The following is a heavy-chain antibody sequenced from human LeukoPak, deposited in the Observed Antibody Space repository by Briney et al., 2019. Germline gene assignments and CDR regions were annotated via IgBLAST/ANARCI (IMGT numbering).Heavy chain of an antibody. V-gene: IGHV3-48*01. CDR3: XXXXXXSSXNDY. J-gene: IGHJ4*02. CDR2: ISRGSRTX. Sequence: AXXFTXXDYSMNWVRQAPGKGLEWVSNISRGSRTXYYSDSVKGRFTISRDNAKNSLYLQMNSLRTEDTAVYLXXXXXXXSSXNDYWGQGTLVTVSS. D-gene: IGHD6-13*01. CDR1: XFTXXDYS.